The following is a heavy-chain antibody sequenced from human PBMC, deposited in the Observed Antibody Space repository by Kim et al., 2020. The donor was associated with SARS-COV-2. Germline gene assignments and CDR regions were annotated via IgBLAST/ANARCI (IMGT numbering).Heavy chain of an antibody. V-gene: IGHV3-30*04. Sequence: GGSLRLSCAASGFTFSGYVMHWVRQAPRKGLEWVALISYDGSNKYYADSVKGRFTISRDNSKNTLYLQMNSLRAEDTAVYYCARSEWWLRGEVPFDYWGQGTLVTVSS. D-gene: IGHD2-15*01. CDR2: ISYDGSNK. CDR3: ARSEWWLRGEVPFDY. CDR1: GFTFSGYV. J-gene: IGHJ4*02.